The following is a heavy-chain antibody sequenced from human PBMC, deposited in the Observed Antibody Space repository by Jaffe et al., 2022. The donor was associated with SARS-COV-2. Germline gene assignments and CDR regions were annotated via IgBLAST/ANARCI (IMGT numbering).Heavy chain of an antibody. CDR3: AKDINEGTYYYDSSGYPPAAFDI. Sequence: EVQLVESGGGLVQPGRSLRLSCAASGFTFDDYAMHWVRQAPGKGLEWVSGISWNSGSIGYADSVKGRFTISRDNAKNSLYLQMNSLRAEDTALYYCAKDINEGTYYYDSSGYPPAAFDIWGQGTMVTVSS. D-gene: IGHD3-22*01. J-gene: IGHJ3*02. V-gene: IGHV3-9*01. CDR2: ISWNSGSI. CDR1: GFTFDDYA.